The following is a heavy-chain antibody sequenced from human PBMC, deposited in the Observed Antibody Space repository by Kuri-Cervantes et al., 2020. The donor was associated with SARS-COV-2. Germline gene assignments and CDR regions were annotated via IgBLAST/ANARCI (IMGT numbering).Heavy chain of an antibody. Sequence: LSLICAASGFTFSGHWIHWVRQAPGKGLVWVSRINPEGSYTNNADSVKGRFTLSRDNAKNMLFLQMNSLRAEDTAVYYCVRDGDHWNFDYWGQGTLVTVSS. CDR2: INPEGSYT. J-gene: IGHJ4*02. D-gene: IGHD1-1*01. V-gene: IGHV3-74*01. CDR3: VRDGDHWNFDY. CDR1: GFTFSGHW.